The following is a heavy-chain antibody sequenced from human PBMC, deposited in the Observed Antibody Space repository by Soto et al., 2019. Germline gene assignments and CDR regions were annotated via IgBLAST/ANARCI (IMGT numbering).Heavy chain of an antibody. CDR2: INHSGST. J-gene: IGHJ6*02. CDR3: ATMVRGVIEDYYYGMDV. Sequence: SETLSLTCAVYGGSFSGYYWSWIRQPPGKGLEWIGEINHSGSTNYNPSLKSRVTLSVDTPKNQFSLKLSSVTAADTAVYYCATMVRGVIEDYYYGMDVWGQGTTVTV. D-gene: IGHD3-10*01. CDR1: GGSFSGYY. V-gene: IGHV4-34*01.